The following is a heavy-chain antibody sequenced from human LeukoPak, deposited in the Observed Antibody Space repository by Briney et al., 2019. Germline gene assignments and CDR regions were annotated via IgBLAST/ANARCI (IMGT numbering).Heavy chain of an antibody. CDR3: ARQDCGGDCPRRAFSYFYYYMDV. V-gene: IGHV4-39*07. D-gene: IGHD2-21*02. J-gene: IGHJ6*03. Sequence: PSETLSLTCTVSGGSISSSSYYWGWIRPPPGKGLEWVGSIYYSGSTYYNPSLKSRVTISVDTSKNQFSLMLSSVTAADTAVYYCARQDCGGDCPRRAFSYFYYYMDVWGKGTTVTISS. CDR2: IYYSGST. CDR1: GGSISSSSYY.